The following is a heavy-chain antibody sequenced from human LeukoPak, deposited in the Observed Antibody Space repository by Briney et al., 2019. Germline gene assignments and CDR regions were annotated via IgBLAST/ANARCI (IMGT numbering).Heavy chain of an antibody. V-gene: IGHV3-7*01. Sequence: SLRXSCAASGXPFSRYWMSWVGQAPGKGLQGGANINQDGSEENSVDSVKGRFTISRDNAKNSLYLQMNSLRGEDTAVYYCARDLTGPYFYYGMDVWGQGTTVTVSS. CDR3: ARDLTGPYFYYGMDV. CDR1: GXPFSRYW. CDR2: INQDGSEE. J-gene: IGHJ6*02.